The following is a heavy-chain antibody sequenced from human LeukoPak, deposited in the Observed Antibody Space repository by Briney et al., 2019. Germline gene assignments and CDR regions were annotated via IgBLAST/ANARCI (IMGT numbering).Heavy chain of an antibody. J-gene: IGHJ4*02. CDR3: AKDQWSVGASAFDY. CDR1: GFTFRTYA. D-gene: IGHD1-26*01. V-gene: IGHV3-23*01. Sequence: PGGSLRLSCAASGFTFRTYAMNWVRQAPGKGLEWVSAISGSGGSTYYADSVKGRFTISRDNSKNTLYLQMNSLRAEDTAVYYCAKDQWSVGASAFDYWGQGTLVTVSS. CDR2: ISGSGGST.